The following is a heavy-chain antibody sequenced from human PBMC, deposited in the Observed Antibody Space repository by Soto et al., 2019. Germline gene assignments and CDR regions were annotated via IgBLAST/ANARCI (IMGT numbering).Heavy chain of an antibody. CDR2: INHSGST. Sequence: SETLSLTCTVSGGSISSSSYYWSWIRQPPGKGLEWIGEINHSGSTNYNPSLKSRVTISVDTSKNQFSLKLSSVTAADTAVYYCARHRGQQLIYIYYYYGMDVWGQGTTVTVSS. D-gene: IGHD6-13*01. CDR3: ARHRGQQLIYIYYYYGMDV. V-gene: IGHV4-39*01. CDR1: GGSISSSSYY. J-gene: IGHJ6*02.